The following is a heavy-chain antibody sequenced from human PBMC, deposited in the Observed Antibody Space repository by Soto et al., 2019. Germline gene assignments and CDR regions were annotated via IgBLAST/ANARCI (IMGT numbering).Heavy chain of an antibody. CDR3: ARDIVVEVAATPYDWYDP. J-gene: IGHJ5*02. CDR2: ISAYNGNT. D-gene: IGHD2-15*01. Sequence: ASVKVSCKASGYTFTSYGISWVRQAPGQGLEWMGWISAYNGNTNYAQKLQGRVTMTTDTSTSTAYMELRSLRSDDTAVYYCARDIVVEVAATPYDWYDPWSQGTLVTVSS. V-gene: IGHV1-18*01. CDR1: GYTFTSYG.